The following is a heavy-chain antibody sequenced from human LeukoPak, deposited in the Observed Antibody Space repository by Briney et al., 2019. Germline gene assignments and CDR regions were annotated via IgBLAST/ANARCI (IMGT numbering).Heavy chain of an antibody. Sequence: GASVKVSCKASGYTFTGYYMHWVRQAPGQGLEWMGWINPNSGGTNYAQKFQGRVTMTRDTSISTAYMELSRLRSDDTAVYYCARDHQLGPRSAFDIWGQGTMVTVSS. D-gene: IGHD6-6*01. J-gene: IGHJ3*02. CDR1: GYTFTGYY. CDR2: INPNSGGT. V-gene: IGHV1-2*02. CDR3: ARDHQLGPRSAFDI.